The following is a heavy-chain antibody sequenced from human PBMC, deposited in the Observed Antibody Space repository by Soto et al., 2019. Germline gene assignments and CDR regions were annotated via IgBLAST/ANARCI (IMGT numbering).Heavy chain of an antibody. CDR3: AKDPGAYYYYGMDV. J-gene: IGHJ6*02. CDR2: ISYDGSNK. Sequence: LRLSCAASGFTFSSYGMHWVRQAPGKGLEWVAVISYDGSNKYYADSVKGRFTISRDNSKNTLYLQMNSLRAEDTAVYYCAKDPGAYYYYGMDVWGQGTTVTVSS. V-gene: IGHV3-30*18. CDR1: GFTFSSYG. D-gene: IGHD3-10*01.